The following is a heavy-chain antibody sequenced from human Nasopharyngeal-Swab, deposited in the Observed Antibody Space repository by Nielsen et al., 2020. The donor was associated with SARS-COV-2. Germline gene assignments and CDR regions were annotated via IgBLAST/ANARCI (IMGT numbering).Heavy chain of an antibody. CDR1: GYSFTSYW. V-gene: IGHV5-51*01. CDR3: ARAYSSSSQYYYYYYGMDV. Sequence: KVSCKGSGYSFTSYWTGWVRQMPGKGLEWMGIIYPGDSDTRYSPSFQGQVTISADKSISTAYLQWSSLKASDTAMYYCARAYSSSSQYYYYYYGMDVWGQGTTVTVSS. J-gene: IGHJ6*02. CDR2: IYPGDSDT. D-gene: IGHD6-6*01.